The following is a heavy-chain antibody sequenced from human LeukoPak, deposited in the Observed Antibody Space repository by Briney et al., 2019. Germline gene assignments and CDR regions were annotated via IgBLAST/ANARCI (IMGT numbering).Heavy chain of an antibody. CDR3: ARAVANMVRGVISDYYYGMDV. CDR1: GYTSTRFP. D-gene: IGHD3-10*01. V-gene: IGHV1-69*13. J-gene: IGHJ6*02. Sequence: ASVKVSCKASGYTSTRFPINWVRQAPGQGLEWMEGSFPIFGTANYAQKFQGRVTITADESTSTAYMELSSLRSEDTAVYYCARAVANMVRGVISDYYYGMDVWGQGTTVTVSS. CDR2: SFPIFGTA.